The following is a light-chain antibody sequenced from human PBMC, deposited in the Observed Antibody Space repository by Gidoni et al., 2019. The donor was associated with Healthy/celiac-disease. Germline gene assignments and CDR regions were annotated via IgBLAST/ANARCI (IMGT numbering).Light chain of an antibody. V-gene: IGKV1-39*01. Sequence: SASVGDRVTITCRASQSISSYLNWYQQKPGKAPKLLIYAASSLQSGVPSRFSGIGSGTDFTLTISSLQPEEFATYYCQQSYSTPPCSFGQGTKLEIK. CDR1: QSISSY. CDR2: AAS. J-gene: IGKJ2*04. CDR3: QQSYSTPPCS.